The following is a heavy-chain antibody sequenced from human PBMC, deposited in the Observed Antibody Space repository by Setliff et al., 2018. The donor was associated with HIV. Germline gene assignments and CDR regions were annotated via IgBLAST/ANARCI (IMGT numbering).Heavy chain of an antibody. V-gene: IGHV4-59*01. Sequence: SETLSLTCTVSGDSISSYYWSWIRQPPGKGLEWIGYIYYSGSSIYNPSLKSRLTISVDTSKNQFSLKLRSVTAADTAFYYCARGVTHPPPFGAFDIWGLGTLVTVSS. CDR3: ARGVTHPPPFGAFDI. D-gene: IGHD5-18*01. J-gene: IGHJ3*02. CDR2: IYYSGSS. CDR1: GDSISSYY.